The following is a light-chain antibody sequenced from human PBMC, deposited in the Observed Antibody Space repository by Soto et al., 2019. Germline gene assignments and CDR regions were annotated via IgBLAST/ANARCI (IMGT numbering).Light chain of an antibody. Sequence: QPVLTQPPSVSEAPRQRVTISCSGSSSNIGNNAVNWYQQLPGKAPKLLIYYDDLLPSGVSDRFSGSKSGTSASLAISGLPSEDEADYYCAAWDDSLNALVFGGGTKLTVL. CDR3: AAWDDSLNALV. CDR1: SSNIGNNA. V-gene: IGLV1-36*01. J-gene: IGLJ2*01. CDR2: YDD.